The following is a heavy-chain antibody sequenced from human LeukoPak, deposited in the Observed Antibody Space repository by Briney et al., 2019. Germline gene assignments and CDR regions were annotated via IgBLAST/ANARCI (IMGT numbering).Heavy chain of an antibody. CDR3: ARSPDCSGGSCYSLYNWFDP. D-gene: IGHD2-15*01. Sequence: SETLSLTCAVYGGSFSGYYWSWIRQPPGKGLEWIGEINHSGSTNYNPSLKSRVTISVDTSKNQFSLKLSSVTAADTAVYYCARSPDCSGGSCYSLYNWFDPWGRGTLVTVSS. CDR2: INHSGST. J-gene: IGHJ5*02. CDR1: GGSFSGYY. V-gene: IGHV4-34*01.